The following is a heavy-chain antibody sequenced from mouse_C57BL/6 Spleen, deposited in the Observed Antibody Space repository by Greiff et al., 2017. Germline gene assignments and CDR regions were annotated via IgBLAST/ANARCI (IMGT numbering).Heavy chain of an antibody. CDR1: GFTFSSYA. J-gene: IGHJ3*01. CDR3: AREDYYGSPTGFAY. D-gene: IGHD1-1*01. Sequence: DVQLVESGGGLVKPGGSLKLSCAASGFTFSSYAMSWVRQTPEKRLEWVATISDGGSYTYYPDNVKGRFTISRDNAKNNLYLQMSHLKSEDTAMYYCAREDYYGSPTGFAYWGQGTLVTVSA. V-gene: IGHV5-4*01. CDR2: ISDGGSYT.